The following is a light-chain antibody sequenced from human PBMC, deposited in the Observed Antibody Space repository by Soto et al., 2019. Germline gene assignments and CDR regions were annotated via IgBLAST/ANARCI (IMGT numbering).Light chain of an antibody. CDR2: AAS. CDR1: QSISSF. V-gene: IGKV1-39*01. Sequence: DIQMTQSPSSLSASVGERVTITCRASQSISSFLNWYQQKPGKAPKLLIYAASSLESGVPSRFSGSGSGTDFTLTISSLQPEDFATYSCQQSYSTPLTFGGGTKVDIK. CDR3: QQSYSTPLT. J-gene: IGKJ4*01.